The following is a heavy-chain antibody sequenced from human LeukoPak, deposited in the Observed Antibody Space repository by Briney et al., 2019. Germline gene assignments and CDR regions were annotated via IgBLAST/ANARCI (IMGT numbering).Heavy chain of an antibody. CDR1: GFTFSSYA. J-gene: IGHJ4*02. V-gene: IGHV3-23*01. D-gene: IGHD5-18*01. CDR3: AKVGSGHSYGYGDY. Sequence: GGSLRLSCAASGFTFSSYAMSWVRQAPGKGLEWVSAISGSGGSTYYADSVKGRFTISRDNPKNTLYLQMNSLRAEDTAVYYCAKVGSGHSYGYGDYWGQGTLVTVSS. CDR2: ISGSGGST.